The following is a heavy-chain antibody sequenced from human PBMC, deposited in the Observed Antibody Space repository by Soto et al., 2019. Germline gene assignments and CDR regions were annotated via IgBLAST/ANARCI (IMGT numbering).Heavy chain of an antibody. Sequence: QLQLQESGPGLVKPSETLSLTCTVSGGSISSSSYYWGWIRQPPGKGLEWIGSIYYSGSTYYNPSLKSRVTISVDTSKNQFSLKLSSVTAADTAVYYCARQPLYCSGGSCHPFYYYYYMDVWGKGTTVTVSS. CDR1: GGSISSSSYY. CDR3: ARQPLYCSGGSCHPFYYYYYMDV. CDR2: IYYSGST. D-gene: IGHD2-15*01. J-gene: IGHJ6*03. V-gene: IGHV4-39*01.